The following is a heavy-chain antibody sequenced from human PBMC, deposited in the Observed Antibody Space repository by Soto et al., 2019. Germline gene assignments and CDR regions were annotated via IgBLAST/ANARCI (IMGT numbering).Heavy chain of an antibody. Sequence: GGSLRLSCAASGFTFSSYAMHWVRQAPGKGLEWVAVITGSGVSTYYADSLKGRFAISRDNSKSTVYLQINSLRAEDTAVYYCANSCAGSGCPVRLINYWGPGTLVTVSS. J-gene: IGHJ4*02. CDR2: ITGSGVST. D-gene: IGHD6-19*01. CDR3: ANSCAGSGCPVRLINY. V-gene: IGHV3-23*01. CDR1: GFTFSSYA.